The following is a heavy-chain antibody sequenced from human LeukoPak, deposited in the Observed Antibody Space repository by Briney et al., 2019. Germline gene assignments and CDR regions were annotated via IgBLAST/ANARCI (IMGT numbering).Heavy chain of an antibody. CDR3: ASTYYDSSGYCYLDY. D-gene: IGHD3-22*01. CDR2: INHSGST. Sequence: SETLSLTCAVYGGSFSGYYWSWIRQPPGKGLEWIGEINHSGSTNYNPSLKSRVTISVDTSKNQFSLKLSSVTAADTAVYYCASTYYDSSGYCYLDYWGQGTLVTVSS. V-gene: IGHV4-34*01. CDR1: GGSFSGYY. J-gene: IGHJ4*02.